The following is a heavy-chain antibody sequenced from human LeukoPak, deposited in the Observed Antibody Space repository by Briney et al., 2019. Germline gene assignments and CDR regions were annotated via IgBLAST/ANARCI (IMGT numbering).Heavy chain of an antibody. CDR1: GFTFSSYA. J-gene: IGHJ6*02. V-gene: IGHV3-30*04. CDR2: ISYDGSNK. D-gene: IGHD6-13*01. Sequence: GGSLRLSCAASGFTFSSYAMHWVRQAPGKGLEWVAVISYDGSNKYYADSVKGRFTISRDNSKNTLYLQMNSLRAEDTAVYYCARGEYSGYDLESIAAAGTRYYGMDVWGQGTTVTVSS. CDR3: ARGEYSGYDLESIAAAGTRYYGMDV.